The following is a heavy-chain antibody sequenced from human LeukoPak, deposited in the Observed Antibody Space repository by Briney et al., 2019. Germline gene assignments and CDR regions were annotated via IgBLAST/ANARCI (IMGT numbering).Heavy chain of an antibody. CDR1: GFVFSSQD. V-gene: IGHV3-23*01. J-gene: IGHJ4*02. CDR2: ISDGGSRT. CDR3: AKDARRSSGWYFFDH. D-gene: IGHD6-19*01. Sequence: PGGSLRLSCAASGFVFSSQDMGWVRQAPGKGLEWVSAISDGGSRTYYADSVKGRFTISRDNSKNTLHLQMNSLRAEDTAVYYCAKDARRSSGWYFFDHWGQGTLVTASS.